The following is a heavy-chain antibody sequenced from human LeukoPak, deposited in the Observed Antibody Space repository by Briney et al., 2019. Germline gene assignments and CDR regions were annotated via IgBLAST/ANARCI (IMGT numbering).Heavy chain of an antibody. D-gene: IGHD2/OR15-2a*01. V-gene: IGHV3-48*03. Sequence: GGSLRLSCAASGFTFNNYEMNWVRQAPGKGLEWVSYISSSGYTIYYADSVKGRFTISRDSAKSSLDLQMNSLRAEDTAVYYCARNNRGYFDYWGQGTLVTVSS. CDR2: ISSSGYTI. CDR1: GFTFNNYE. CDR3: ARNNRGYFDY. J-gene: IGHJ4*02.